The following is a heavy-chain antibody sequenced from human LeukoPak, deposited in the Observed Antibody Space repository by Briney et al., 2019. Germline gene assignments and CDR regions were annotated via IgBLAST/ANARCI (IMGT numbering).Heavy chain of an antibody. CDR1: GYTFTAYY. Sequence: GASVKVSCKASGYTFTAYYMHWVRQAPGQGLEWMGRINPNSGDTIYAQNFQGRVTVTRDTSISTAYTELSRLRSDDTAVYYCACWGGGNQGHWGQGTLVTVSS. CDR2: INPNSGDT. D-gene: IGHD4-23*01. V-gene: IGHV1-2*06. J-gene: IGHJ4*02. CDR3: ACWGGGNQGH.